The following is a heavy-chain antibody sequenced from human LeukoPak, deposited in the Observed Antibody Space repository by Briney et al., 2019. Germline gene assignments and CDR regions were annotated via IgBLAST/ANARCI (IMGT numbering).Heavy chain of an antibody. CDR1: GGSISSGDYS. CDR2: IYQSGST. D-gene: IGHD2-15*01. CDR3: ARRYCSGGSCYYFDY. Sequence: SETLPLTCAVSGGSISSGDYSWTWIRQPPGQGLEWIGYIYQSGSTYYNPSLKSRVTISVDTSKNQFSLKLSSVTAADTAVYYCARRYCSGGSCYYFDYWGQGTLVTVSS. V-gene: IGHV4-30-2*01. J-gene: IGHJ4*02.